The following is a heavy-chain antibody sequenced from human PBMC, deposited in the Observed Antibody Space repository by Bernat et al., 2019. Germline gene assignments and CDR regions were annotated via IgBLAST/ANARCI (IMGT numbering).Heavy chain of an antibody. V-gene: IGHV3-30*03. CDR2: ISYDGNNR. CDR1: GFTFRSHG. J-gene: IGHJ4*02. Sequence: QVQLVESGGGVVQPGKSLRLSCAASGFTFRSHGMHWVRQAPGKGLEFEAVISYDGNNRYYADSVKGRFTISRDNSKNTLYLQMDSLRVEDTALYYCARVAGRQQMGDYFDYWGQGTPVSVSS. D-gene: IGHD3-16*01. CDR3: ARVAGRQQMGDYFDY.